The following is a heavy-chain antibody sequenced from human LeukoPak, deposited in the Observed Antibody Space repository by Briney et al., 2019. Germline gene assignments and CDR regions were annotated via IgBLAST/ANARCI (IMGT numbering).Heavy chain of an antibody. CDR3: ARDGSTTVWGHPGFDY. D-gene: IGHD3-16*01. CDR2: ISSSSSYI. CDR1: GFTFSSYS. Sequence: GGSLRLSCAASGFTFSSYSMNWVRQAPGKGLEWVSSISSSSSYIYYAASVKGRFTISRDNAKNSLYLQMNSLRAEDTAVYYCARDGSTTVWGHPGFDYWGQGTLVTVSS. V-gene: IGHV3-21*01. J-gene: IGHJ4*02.